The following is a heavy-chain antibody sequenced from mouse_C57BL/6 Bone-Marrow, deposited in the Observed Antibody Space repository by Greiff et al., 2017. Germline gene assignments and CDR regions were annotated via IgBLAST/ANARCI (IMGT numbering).Heavy chain of an antibody. CDR1: GYTFTDYY. Sequence: QVQLQQSGPELVKPGASVKISCKASGYTFTDYYINWVKQRPGQGLEWIGWIFPGSGSTYYNEKFKGKATLTVDKSSSTAYMLLSSLTSEDSAVYYCARSYYGSSYGYVDVWGTGTTVTVSS. V-gene: IGHV1-75*01. CDR3: ARSYYGSSYGYVDV. CDR2: IFPGSGST. J-gene: IGHJ1*03. D-gene: IGHD1-1*01.